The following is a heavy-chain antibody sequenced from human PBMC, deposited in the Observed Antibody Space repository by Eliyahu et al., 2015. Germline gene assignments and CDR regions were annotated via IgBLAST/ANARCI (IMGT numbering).Heavy chain of an antibody. D-gene: IGHD6-19*01. Sequence: EVQLVESGGGLVQPGGSLRLSCAASGFXFXXXWMSWVRQAPGKGLGWVANIKQDASEKYYVDSVKGRFTISRDNAKNSLYLQMNSLRAEDTAVYYCAKDKNQWLARGENYFDYWGQGTLVTVSS. CDR1: GFXFXXXW. CDR3: AKDKNQWLARGENYFDY. V-gene: IGHV3-7*04. J-gene: IGHJ4*02. CDR2: IKQDASEK.